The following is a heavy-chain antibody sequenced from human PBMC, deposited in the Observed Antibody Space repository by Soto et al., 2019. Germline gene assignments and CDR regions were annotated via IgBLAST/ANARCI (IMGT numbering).Heavy chain of an antibody. D-gene: IGHD5-12*01. CDR3: ARGDGKWLQYWAFDI. CDR1: GGSLIGYY. CDR2: LNHSGST. Sequence: SETLSLTCGVYGGSLIGYYWTWIRQPPGKGLEWIGELNHSGSTNYNPSLKSRVTISVDRSKNQFSLKLTSVTAADTAVYYCARGDGKWLQYWAFDIWGQGTMVTVSS. V-gene: IGHV4-34*01. J-gene: IGHJ3*02.